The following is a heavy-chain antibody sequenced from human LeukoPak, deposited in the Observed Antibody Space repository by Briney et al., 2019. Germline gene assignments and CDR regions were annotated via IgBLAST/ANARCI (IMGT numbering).Heavy chain of an antibody. CDR3: TALKYSSSWKDY. D-gene: IGHD6-13*01. V-gene: IGHV3-15*01. CDR1: GFTFSNAW. J-gene: IGHJ4*02. Sequence: GGSLRLSCAASGFTFSNAWMSWVRQAPGKGLEWVGRIKSKTDGGTTDYAAPVKGRLTISRDDSKNTLYLQMNSLKTEDTAVYYCTALKYSSSWKDYWGPGTLVTVSP. CDR2: IKSKTDGGTT.